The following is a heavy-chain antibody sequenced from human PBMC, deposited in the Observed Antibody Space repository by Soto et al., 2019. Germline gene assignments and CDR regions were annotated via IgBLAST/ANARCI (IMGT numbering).Heavy chain of an antibody. CDR1: GFTFSSYG. D-gene: IGHD3-10*01. J-gene: IGHJ6*02. CDR3: AKSRGSGNNGMDV. Sequence: QVQLVESGGGVVQPGRSLRLSCAASGFTFSSYGMHWVRQAPGKGLEWEAVISYDGSNKYYADSVKGRFTISRDNSKNTLYLQMNSLRAEDTAVYYCAKSRGSGNNGMDVWGQGTTVTVSS. V-gene: IGHV3-30*18. CDR2: ISYDGSNK.